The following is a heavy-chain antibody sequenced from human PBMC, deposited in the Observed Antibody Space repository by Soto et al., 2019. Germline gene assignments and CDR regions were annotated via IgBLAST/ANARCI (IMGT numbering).Heavy chain of an antibody. J-gene: IGHJ6*03. CDR2: IYYSGST. CDR1: GGSISSSSYY. CDR3: ARLGENNYYMDV. D-gene: IGHD3-10*01. Sequence: SETLSLTCTVSGGSISSSSYYWGWIRQPPGKGLEWIGSIYYSGSTYYNPSLKSRVTISVDTSKNQFSLKLSSVTAADTAVYYCARLGENNYYMDVWGKGTTVTVSS. V-gene: IGHV4-39*01.